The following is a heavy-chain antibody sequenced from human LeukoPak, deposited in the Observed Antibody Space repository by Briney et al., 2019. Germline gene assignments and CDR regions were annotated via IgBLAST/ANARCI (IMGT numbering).Heavy chain of an antibody. CDR1: GGTFSSYA. D-gene: IGHD3-22*01. CDR2: IIPIFGTA. V-gene: IGHV1-69*05. Sequence: SVKVSCKASGGTFSSYAISWVRQAPGQGLEWMGRIIPIFGTANYAQKFQGRVTITTDESTSTAYMELSSLRSEDTAVYYCARGDYYDINAFDIWGQGTMVTVSS. J-gene: IGHJ3*02. CDR3: ARGDYYDINAFDI.